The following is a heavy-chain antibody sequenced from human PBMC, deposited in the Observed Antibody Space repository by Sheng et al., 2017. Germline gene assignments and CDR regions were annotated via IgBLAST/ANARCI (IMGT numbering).Heavy chain of an antibody. CDR1: GFTVSSNY. Sequence: EVQLVESGGGLIQPGGSLRLSCAASGFTVSSNYMSWVRQSPGKGLEWVSLIYPGGNTYYADSVKGRFTISRDNSKNTLYLQMNTLTAEDTAVYYCATDTHSHLRYDYWGQGTLVTVSS. D-gene: IGHD3-16*02. J-gene: IGHJ4*02. CDR3: ATDTHSHLRYDY. V-gene: IGHV3-53*01. CDR2: IYPGGNT.